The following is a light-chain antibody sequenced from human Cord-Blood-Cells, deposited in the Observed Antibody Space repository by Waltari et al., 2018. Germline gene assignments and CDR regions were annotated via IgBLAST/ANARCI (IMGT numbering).Light chain of an antibody. CDR2: GKN. V-gene: IGLV3-19*01. CDR3: NPRDSSGNHLV. J-gene: IGLJ2*01. CDR1: SLRSYY. Sequence: SSELTQDPAVSVALGQTVRITCQGDSLRSYYASWYQQKRGQAPVLVIYGKNNRPSGIPDRFSGSSSGNTASLTITGAQAEDEADYYCNPRDSSGNHLVLGGGTKLTVL.